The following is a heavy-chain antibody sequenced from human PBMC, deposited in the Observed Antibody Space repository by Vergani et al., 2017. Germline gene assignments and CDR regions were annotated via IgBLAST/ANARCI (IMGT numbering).Heavy chain of an antibody. CDR3: ACGGRGYYGSGGYGGFDY. CDR1: GGSFSGYY. D-gene: IGHD3-10*01. J-gene: IGHJ4*02. V-gene: IGHV4-34*01. Sequence: QVQLQQWGAGLLKPSETLSLTCAVYGGSFSGYYWSWIRQPPGKGLEWIGEINHSGSTNYNPSLKSRVTISVDTFKNQFSLKLSSVTAADTAVYYCACGGRGYYGSGGYGGFDYWGQGTLVTVSS. CDR2: INHSGST.